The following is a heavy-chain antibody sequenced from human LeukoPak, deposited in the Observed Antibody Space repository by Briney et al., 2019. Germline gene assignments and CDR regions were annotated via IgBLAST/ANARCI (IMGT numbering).Heavy chain of an antibody. CDR1: GGSISSSSYY. Sequence: PSETLSLTCTVSGGSISSSSYYWGWIRPPPGKGLEWIGSIYYSGSTYYNPSLKSRVTISVDTSKNQFSLKLSSVTAADTAVYYCARHDLVGNDYWGQGTLVTVSS. CDR2: IYYSGST. J-gene: IGHJ4*02. V-gene: IGHV4-39*01. CDR3: ARHDLVGNDY.